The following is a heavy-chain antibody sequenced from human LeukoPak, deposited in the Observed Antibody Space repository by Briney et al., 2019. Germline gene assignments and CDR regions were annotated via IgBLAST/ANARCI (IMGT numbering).Heavy chain of an antibody. CDR1: GFTFSDYY. CDR3: ARGPRYFDWSDARPLFSRRRYYFDY. J-gene: IGHJ4*02. D-gene: IGHD3-9*01. V-gene: IGHV3-11*04. CDR2: ISSSGSTI. Sequence: GGSLRLSCAASGFTFSDYYMSWIRQAPGKGLEWVSYISSSGSTIYYADSVKGRFTISRDNAKNSLYLQMDSLRAEDTAVYYCARGPRYFDWSDARPLFSRRRYYFDYWGQGTLVTVSS.